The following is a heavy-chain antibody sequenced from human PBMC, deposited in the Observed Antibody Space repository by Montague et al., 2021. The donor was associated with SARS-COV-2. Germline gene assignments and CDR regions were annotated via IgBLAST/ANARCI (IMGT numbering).Heavy chain of an antibody. J-gene: IGHJ4*02. CDR2: INHSGST. CDR3: ARGSSILWWWPFDY. V-gene: IGHV4-34*01. CDR1: GGSFSGYY. D-gene: IGHD2-21*01. Sequence: SKTLSLTCAVYGGSFSGYYWSWIRQPPGKGLEWIGEINHSGSTNXXPSLKSRVTISVDTSKNQFSLKLSSVTAADTAVYYCARGSSILWWWPFDYWGQGTLVTVSS.